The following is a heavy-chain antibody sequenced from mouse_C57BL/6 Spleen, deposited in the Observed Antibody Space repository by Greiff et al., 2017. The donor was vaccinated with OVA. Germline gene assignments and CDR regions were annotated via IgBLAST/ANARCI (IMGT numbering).Heavy chain of an antibody. V-gene: IGHV1-52*01. CDR3: ARTHYDGYYYYAMDY. CDR2: IDPSDSET. Sequence: QVQLKQPGAELVRPGSSVKLSCKASGYTFTSYWMHWVKQRPIQGLEWIGNIDPSDSETHYNQKFKDKATLTVDKSSSTAYMQLSSLTSEDSAVYYCARTHYDGYYYYAMDYWGQGTSVTVSS. J-gene: IGHJ4*01. CDR1: GYTFTSYW. D-gene: IGHD2-3*01.